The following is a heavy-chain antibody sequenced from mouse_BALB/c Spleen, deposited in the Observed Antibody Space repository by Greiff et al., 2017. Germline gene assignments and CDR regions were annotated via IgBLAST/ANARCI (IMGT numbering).Heavy chain of an antibody. Sequence: VQLQQSGAELVRPGTSVKVSCKASGYAFTNYLIEWVKQRPGQGLEWIGVLNPGSGGTNYNEKFKGKATLTADKSSSTAYMQLSSLTSDDSAVYFCARLGPGYWGQGTTLTVSS. J-gene: IGHJ2*01. CDR2: LNPGSGGT. D-gene: IGHD4-1*01. CDR1: GYAFTNYL. V-gene: IGHV1-54*03. CDR3: ARLGPGY.